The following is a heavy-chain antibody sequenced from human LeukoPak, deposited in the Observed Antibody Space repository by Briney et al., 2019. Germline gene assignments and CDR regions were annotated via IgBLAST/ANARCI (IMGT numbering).Heavy chain of an antibody. CDR3: ARVRELLWFGELSHDAFDI. J-gene: IGHJ3*02. CDR2: INHSGST. Sequence: SETLSLTCAVYGGSFSGYYWSWIRQPPGKGLEWIGEINHSGSTNYNPSLKSRVTISVDMSKNQFSLKLSSVTAADTAVYYCARVRELLWFGELSHDAFDIWGQGTMVTVSS. V-gene: IGHV4-34*01. CDR1: GGSFSGYY. D-gene: IGHD3-10*01.